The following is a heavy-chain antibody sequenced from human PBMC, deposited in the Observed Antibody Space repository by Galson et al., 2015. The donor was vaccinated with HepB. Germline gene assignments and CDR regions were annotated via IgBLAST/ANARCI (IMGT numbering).Heavy chain of an antibody. CDR3: AKDGTLGYCSGGSCYPDY. J-gene: IGHJ4*02. V-gene: IGHV3-23*01. D-gene: IGHD2-15*01. CDR1: GFTFSSYA. CDR2: ISGSGGST. Sequence: SLRLSCAASGFTFSSYAMSWVRQAPGKGLEWVSAISGSGGSTYYADSVKGRFTISRDNSKNTLYLQMNSLRAEDTAVYYCAKDGTLGYCSGGSCYPDYWGQGTLVTVSS.